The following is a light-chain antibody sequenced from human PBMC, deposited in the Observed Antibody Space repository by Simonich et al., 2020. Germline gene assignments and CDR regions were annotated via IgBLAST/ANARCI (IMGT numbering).Light chain of an antibody. CDR1: SSDVGSYNL. Sequence: QSALTQPASGSGSPGQSITISCTGTSSDVGSYNLVSWYQQHPGKAPKLMIYDVSKRPSGVSNRFSGSKSGNTASLTISGLQAEDEADYYCSSYTSSSTLVFGGGTKLTVL. V-gene: IGLV2-14*02. CDR2: DVS. J-gene: IGLJ3*02. CDR3: SSYTSSSTLV.